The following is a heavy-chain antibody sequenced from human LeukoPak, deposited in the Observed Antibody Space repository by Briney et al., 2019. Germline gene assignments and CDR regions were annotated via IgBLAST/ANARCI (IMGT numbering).Heavy chain of an antibody. CDR1: GDSMHSHY. D-gene: IGHD3-9*01. CDR3: AREKSGTLTRAYYYIDV. J-gene: IGHJ6*03. CDR2: AYSGVNA. V-gene: IGHV4-4*07. Sequence: SETLSLTCTVSGDSMHSHYWSWIRHSPEKGLEWIGRAYSGVNAYYNPSLQSRVTISVDKSNNQFSLDLTSVTAADTALYYCAREKSGTLTRAYYYIDVWGKGITVTLSS.